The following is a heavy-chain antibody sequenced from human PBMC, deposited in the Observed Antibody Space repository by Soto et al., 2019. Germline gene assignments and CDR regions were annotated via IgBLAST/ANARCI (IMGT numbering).Heavy chain of an antibody. J-gene: IGHJ4*02. CDR2: IYSGGST. D-gene: IGHD3-22*01. CDR3: ARAGYAKYYYDSSCYYGFED. CDR1: GFTVSSNY. V-gene: IGHV3-66*01. Sequence: ETGGGLVQPGGSLRLSCAASGFTVSSNYMSWVRQAPGKGLEWVSVIYSGGSTYYADSVKGRFTISRDNSKNTLYLQMNSLRAEDTAVYYCARAGYAKYYYDSSCYYGFEDWGQGTLVTVCS.